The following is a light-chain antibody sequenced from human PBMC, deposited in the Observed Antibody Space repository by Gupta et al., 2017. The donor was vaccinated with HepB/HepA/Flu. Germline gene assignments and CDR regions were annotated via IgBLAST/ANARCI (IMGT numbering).Light chain of an antibody. CDR2: AAS. J-gene: IGKJ2*01. V-gene: IGKV1-39*01. CDR3: MQSLSTPRA. Sequence: DIQMTQSPSSLSASVGDRVTITCRASQSISSYLNWYQQKPGKAPKLLIYAASSLQSGVPERFSGSGSGTDFTLTISSLQAEDFGTYYCMQSLSTPRAFGEGTKLEIK. CDR1: QSISSY.